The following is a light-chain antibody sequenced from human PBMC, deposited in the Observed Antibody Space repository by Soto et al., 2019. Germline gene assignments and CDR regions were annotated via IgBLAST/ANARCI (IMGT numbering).Light chain of an antibody. CDR3: QQYNNGPPYT. CDR1: QSISSS. CDR2: GAS. J-gene: IGKJ2*01. V-gene: IGKV3-15*01. Sequence: EIVMTQSPATLSVSPGERATLSCRASQSISSSLAWYQQKPGQAPRLLIYGASTRATGIPARFSGSGSGTEFTLIISSLQSEDFAVYYCQQYNNGPPYTFGQGTKLEIK.